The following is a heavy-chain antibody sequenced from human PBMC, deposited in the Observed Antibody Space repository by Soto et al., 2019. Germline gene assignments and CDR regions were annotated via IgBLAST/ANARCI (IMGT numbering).Heavy chain of an antibody. V-gene: IGHV1-2*04. CDR2: INPNSGGT. D-gene: IGHD3-10*01. J-gene: IGHJ6*02. CDR1: GYTFTGYY. CDR3: ARERITMVRAGMDV. Sequence: ASVKVSCKASGYTFTGYYMHWVRQAPGQGLEWMGWINPNSGGTNYAQKFQGWVTMTRDTSISTAYMELSRLRSDDTAVYYWARERITMVRAGMDVWGQGTTGTVSS.